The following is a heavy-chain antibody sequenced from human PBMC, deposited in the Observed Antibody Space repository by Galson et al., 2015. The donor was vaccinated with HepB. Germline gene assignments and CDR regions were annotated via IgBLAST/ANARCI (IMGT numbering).Heavy chain of an antibody. CDR3: ARRPPARSIAARRGYFDY. CDR1: GGSFSGYY. V-gene: IGHV4-34*01. Sequence: TLSLTCAVYGGSFSGYYWSWIRQPPGKGLEWIGEINHSGSTNYNPSLKSRVTISVDTSKNQFSLKLSSVTAADAAVYYCARRPPARSIAARRGYFDYWGQGTLVTVSS. J-gene: IGHJ4*02. CDR2: INHSGST. D-gene: IGHD6-6*01.